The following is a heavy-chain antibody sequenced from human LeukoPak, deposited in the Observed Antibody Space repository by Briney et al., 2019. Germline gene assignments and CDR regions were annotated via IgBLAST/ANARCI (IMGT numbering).Heavy chain of an antibody. CDR3: ARHLSGITGYTYGRGIDY. V-gene: IGHV3-7*01. CDR1: GFTFSSYW. D-gene: IGHD5-18*01. CDR2: IKKDGSEK. J-gene: IGHJ4*02. Sequence: GGSLRLSCAASGFTFSSYWMSWVRQAPGKGLEWVANIKKDGSEKYYVDSVKGRCTISRDNAKKSLYLQMNSLGAEDTAVYYCARHLSGITGYTYGRGIDYWGQGTLLTVSS.